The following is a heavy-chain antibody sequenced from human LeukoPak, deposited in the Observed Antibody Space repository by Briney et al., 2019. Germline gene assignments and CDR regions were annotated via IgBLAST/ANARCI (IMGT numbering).Heavy chain of an antibody. D-gene: IGHD4-17*01. J-gene: IGHJ5*02. CDR3: ARYGDTRFDP. CDR1: GGSISSYY. CDR2: IYYSGNT. V-gene: IGHV4-59*01. Sequence: SETLSLTCTVSGGSISSYYWSWIRQPPGKGLECIGYIYYSGNTNYNPSLKSRVTISADTSKNQLSLKLTSVTAADTAVYYCARYGDTRFDPWGQGTLVTVSS.